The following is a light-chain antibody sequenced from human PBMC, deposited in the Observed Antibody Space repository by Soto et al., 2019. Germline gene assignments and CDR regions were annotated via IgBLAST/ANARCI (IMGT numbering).Light chain of an antibody. CDR3: QQLNSYPLT. Sequence: IQLTQSPSSLSASVGDRVTITCRANQGISSYLAWYQQKPGKAPKLLIYAASTLQSGVPSRFSGSGSGTDFTLTISSLQPEDFANYYCQQLNSYPLTFGGGTKVEIK. J-gene: IGKJ4*01. V-gene: IGKV1-9*01. CDR2: AAS. CDR1: QGISSY.